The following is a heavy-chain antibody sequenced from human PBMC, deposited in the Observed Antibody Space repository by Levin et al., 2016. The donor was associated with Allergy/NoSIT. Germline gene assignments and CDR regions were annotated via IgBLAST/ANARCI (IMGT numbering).Heavy chain of an antibody. CDR2: IIPIFGTA. CDR3: TVTTFCAFDI. J-gene: IGHJ3*02. V-gene: IGHV1-69*06. Sequence: WVRQAPGQGLEWMGGIIPIFGTANYAQKFQGRVTITADKSTSTAYMELSSLRSEDTAVYYCTVTTFCAFDIWGQGTMVTVSS. D-gene: IGHD3-16*01.